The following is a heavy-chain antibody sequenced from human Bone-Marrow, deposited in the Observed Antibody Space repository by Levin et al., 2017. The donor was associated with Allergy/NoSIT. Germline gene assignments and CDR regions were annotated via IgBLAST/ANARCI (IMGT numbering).Heavy chain of an antibody. V-gene: IGHV3-48*01. Sequence: TGGSLRLSCGGSGFTFSTYSMNWVRQAPGKGLEWVSYITSDGRTTLYADSVKGRFTISRDNAKYLLFLQMNSLRAEDTAVYYCSRDGRRGYDMDVWGQGTTVTVSS. D-gene: IGHD3-10*01. CDR2: ITSDGRTT. J-gene: IGHJ6*02. CDR3: SRDGRRGYDMDV. CDR1: GFTFSTYS.